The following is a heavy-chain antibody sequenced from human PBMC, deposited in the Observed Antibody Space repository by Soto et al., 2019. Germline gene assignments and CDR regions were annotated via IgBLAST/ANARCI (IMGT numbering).Heavy chain of an antibody. V-gene: IGHV5-10-1*04. D-gene: IGHD3-10*01. CDR2: IDPSDSYT. CDR3: AREYGSGSPLYYGMDV. J-gene: IGHJ6*02. Sequence: GESLKISCKGSGYSFTSYWISWVRQMPGKGLEWMGRIDPSDSYTNYSPSFQGQVTISADKSISTAYLQWSSLKASDTAMYYCAREYGSGSPLYYGMDVWGQGTTVTVSS. CDR1: GYSFTSYW.